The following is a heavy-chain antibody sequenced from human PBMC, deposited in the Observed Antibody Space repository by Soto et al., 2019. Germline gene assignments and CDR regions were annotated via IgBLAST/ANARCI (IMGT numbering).Heavy chain of an antibody. V-gene: IGHV4-59*01. CDR2: IYYSGST. Sequence: SETLSLTCTVSGGSISSYYWSWIRQPPGKGLEWIGYIYYSGSTNYNPSLKSRVTISVDTSKNQFSLKLSSVTAADTAVYYCARGVVGYCSSTSCYGGYYYYYYYMDVWGKGTTVTVSS. CDR1: GGSISSYY. CDR3: ARGVVGYCSSTSCYGGYYYYYYYMDV. D-gene: IGHD2-2*01. J-gene: IGHJ6*03.